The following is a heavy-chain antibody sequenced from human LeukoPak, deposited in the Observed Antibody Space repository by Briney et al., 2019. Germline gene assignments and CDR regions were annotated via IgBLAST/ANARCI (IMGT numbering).Heavy chain of an antibody. CDR3: VRTPPNWGADY. CDR2: MSPNSGIT. V-gene: IGHV1-8*01. Sequence: ASVKVSCKASGYTFTSYDINWVRQATGQGLEWMGWMSPNSGITGYAQKFQGRVTMTRNTAISTAYTELSSLRSEDTAVYYCVRTPPNWGADYWGQGTLVTVSS. J-gene: IGHJ4*02. D-gene: IGHD7-27*01. CDR1: GYTFTSYD.